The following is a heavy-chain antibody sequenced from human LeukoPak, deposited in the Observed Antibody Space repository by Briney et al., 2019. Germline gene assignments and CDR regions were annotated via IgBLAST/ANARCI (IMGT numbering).Heavy chain of an antibody. V-gene: IGHV4-39*07. CDR3: ARGYSSSWPHYYYYYMDV. D-gene: IGHD6-13*01. J-gene: IGHJ6*03. CDR2: IYYSGST. Sequence: KTSETLSLTCTVSGGSVSSSSYYWGWIRQPPGKGLEWIGSIYYSGSTYYNPSLKSRVSISVDTSKNQFSLKLSSVTAADTAVYYCARGYSSSWPHYYYYYMDVWGKGTTVTVSS. CDR1: GGSVSSSSYY.